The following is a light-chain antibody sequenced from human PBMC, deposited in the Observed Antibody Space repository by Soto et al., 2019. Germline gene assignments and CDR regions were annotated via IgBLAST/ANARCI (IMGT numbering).Light chain of an antibody. J-gene: IGKJ4*01. CDR2: AAS. CDR3: QQSYSTPLT. CDR1: QSINSY. Sequence: DIQMTQSPSSLSASVGDRVTITCRASQSINSYLNWYQQKPGKAPKLLIYAASSLQSGVPSRFSGSGSGTDFTLTISSLQPEDFATYYCQQSYSTPLTGGGGTKVEIK. V-gene: IGKV1-39*01.